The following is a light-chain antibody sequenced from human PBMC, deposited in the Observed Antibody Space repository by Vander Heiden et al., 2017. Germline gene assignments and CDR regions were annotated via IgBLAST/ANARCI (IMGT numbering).Light chain of an antibody. V-gene: IGKV1-39*01. CDR3: RQSYSTPFT. J-gene: IGKJ3*01. CDR2: AAS. CDR1: RTISSY. Sequence: QLTQSPSSLSASVGDRVTITCRASRTISSYLDWYQQKPGKAPKPLVYAASSLQSGVPSRFSGSGSGTDFTLTISSLQPEDSATYYCRQSYSTPFTFGRGTKVNIK.